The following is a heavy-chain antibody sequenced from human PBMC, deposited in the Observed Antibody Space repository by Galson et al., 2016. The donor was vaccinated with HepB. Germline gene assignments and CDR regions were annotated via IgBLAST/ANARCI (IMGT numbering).Heavy chain of an antibody. J-gene: IGHJ6*02. CDR3: ARPLRMSSSSYYSGMDV. CDR2: IWPGDSES. CDR1: GYSFTSYW. V-gene: IGHV5-51*01. D-gene: IGHD6-6*01. Sequence: QSGAEVKKPGESLKISCKGSGYSFTSYWIGWVRQMPGKGLEWMGIIWPGDSESRYSPSFQGQVTISADKSLSTAYLQWSSLKASDTAIYYCARPLRMSSSSYYSGMDVWGQGTTVTVSS.